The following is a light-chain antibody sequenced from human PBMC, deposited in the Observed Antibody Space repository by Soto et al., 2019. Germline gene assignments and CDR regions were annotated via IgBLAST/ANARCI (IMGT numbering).Light chain of an antibody. CDR2: DVS. V-gene: IGLV2-11*01. CDR3: CSYGGSYTWV. Sequence: QSALTQPRSVSGSPGQSVTISCTGTSSDVGTYNYVSWYQQHPGKAPKLMIYDVSKRPSGVPDRFSGSKSGNTASLTISGLQAEDEADYYCCSYGGSYTWVFGTGTQLTVL. CDR1: SSDVGTYNY. J-gene: IGLJ1*01.